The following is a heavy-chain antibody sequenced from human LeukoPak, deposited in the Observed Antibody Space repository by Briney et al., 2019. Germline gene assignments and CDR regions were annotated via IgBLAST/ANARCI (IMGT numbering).Heavy chain of an antibody. CDR1: GGSISSYY. Sequence: PSETLSLTCTVPGGSISSYYWSWIRQPPGKGLEWIGYIYYIGSTNYNPPPKSRVTISLPTSKNHYSLKLTSVTAADTAVYYCAMTMEGYCSGGRCYQYSYYMDVWGKGTTVTVS. CDR2: IYYIGST. CDR3: AMTMEGYCSGGRCYQYSYYMDV. J-gene: IGHJ6*03. V-gene: IGHV4-59*01. D-gene: IGHD2-15*01.